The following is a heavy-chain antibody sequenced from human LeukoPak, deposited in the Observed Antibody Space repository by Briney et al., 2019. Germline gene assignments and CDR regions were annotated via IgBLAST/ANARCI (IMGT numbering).Heavy chain of an antibody. D-gene: IGHD2-15*01. CDR2: ISAYNGNT. J-gene: IGHJ4*02. CDR3: ARDHAKRGGYCSGGSCYRPDY. V-gene: IGHV1-18*01. CDR1: GCTFTSYG. Sequence: GASVKVSCKASGCTFTSYGISWVRQAPGQGLEWMGWISAYNGNTNYAQKLQGRVTMTTDTSTSTAYMELRSLRSDDTAVYYCARDHAKRGGYCSGGSCYRPDYWGQGTLVTVSS.